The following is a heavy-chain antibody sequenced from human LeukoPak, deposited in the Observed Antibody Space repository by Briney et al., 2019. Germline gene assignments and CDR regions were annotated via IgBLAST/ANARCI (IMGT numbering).Heavy chain of an antibody. CDR1: GYTFTGYY. CDR3: SGVSKWLVLDY. D-gene: IGHD6-19*01. CDR2: INPNSGGT. Sequence: ASVNVSCKASGYTFTGYYMHWVRQAPGQGREWMGWINPNSGGTNYAQKFQGRVTITRGTSISTAYMELDRRRWYDTGRVYFSGVSKWLVLDYWGQGTLVTVSS. V-gene: IGHV1-2*02. J-gene: IGHJ4*02.